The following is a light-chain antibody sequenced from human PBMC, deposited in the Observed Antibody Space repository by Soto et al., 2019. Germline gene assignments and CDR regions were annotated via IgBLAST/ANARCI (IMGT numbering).Light chain of an antibody. Sequence: EIVMTQSPATLSVSPGERATLSCRASQSVGTYLAWYQQKPGQAPRLLIFGASTRATGIPARFSGGGSGSEFTLTISGRQSEDFAVYSCQQYNNWPLVTFGGGTKVEIK. CDR1: QSVGTY. J-gene: IGKJ4*01. V-gene: IGKV3-15*01. CDR3: QQYNNWPLVT. CDR2: GAS.